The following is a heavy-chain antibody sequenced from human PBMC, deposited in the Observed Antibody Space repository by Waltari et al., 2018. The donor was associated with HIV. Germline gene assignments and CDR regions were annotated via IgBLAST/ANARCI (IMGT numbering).Heavy chain of an antibody. Sequence: EVHLLESGGHLIQPGGSLRLSCAASGFPFDTYAMNWVRRAPGKGRGWGAGIRGSGDIAYSADVVKGRFSISRDNSKNTLFLQMTSLRAEDTAVYYCAKDLGDYVWGMFTGAHFDSWGQGTLVTVSS. D-gene: IGHD3-16*01. CDR2: IRGSGDIA. CDR1: GFPFDTYA. V-gene: IGHV3-23*01. J-gene: IGHJ4*02. CDR3: AKDLGDYVWGMFTGAHFDS.